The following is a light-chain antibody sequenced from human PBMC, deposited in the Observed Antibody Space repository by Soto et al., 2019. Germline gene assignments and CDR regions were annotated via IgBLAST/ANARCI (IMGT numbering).Light chain of an antibody. CDR2: DVS. V-gene: IGKV3-11*01. Sequence: EIVLTQSPATLSLSPGERATLSCRASQSVRTYLAWYQQKPGQAPRLLIHDVSDRATGIPARFSGSGSGTDFTLTISSLEPEDFSVYCCQQYGSSPRTFGQGTKVDIK. J-gene: IGKJ1*01. CDR1: QSVRTY. CDR3: QQYGSSPRT.